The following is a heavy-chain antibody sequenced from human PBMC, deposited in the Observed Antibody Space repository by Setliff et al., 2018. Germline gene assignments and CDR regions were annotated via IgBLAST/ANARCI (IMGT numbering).Heavy chain of an antibody. Sequence: PGGSLRLSCVVSGVVFRNYHLNWVRQTPEKGLEWVSSFSGSNEYIKYADSVKGRFTISRDSAENAVYLQMNNLSAEDTAVYYCARDLRGILSLHDSDYWGQGTVVTVSS. CDR1: GVVFRNYH. CDR2: FSGSNEYI. J-gene: IGHJ4*02. D-gene: IGHD3-16*01. CDR3: ARDLRGILSLHDSDY. V-gene: IGHV3-21*01.